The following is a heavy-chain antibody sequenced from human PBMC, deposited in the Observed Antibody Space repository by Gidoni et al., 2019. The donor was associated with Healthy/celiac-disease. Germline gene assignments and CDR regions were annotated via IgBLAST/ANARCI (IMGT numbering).Heavy chain of an antibody. J-gene: IGHJ3*02. CDR1: GYSFTSYW. CDR3: ARHDSSPRRGATDAFDI. Sequence: EVQLVQSGAEVKKPGESLKISCKGSGYSFTSYWIGWVRQMPGKGLEWMGIIYPGDSDTRYSPSFQGQVTISADKSISTAYLQWSSLKASDTAMYYCARHDSSPRRGATDAFDIWGQGTMVTVSS. D-gene: IGHD6-13*01. V-gene: IGHV5-51*01. CDR2: IYPGDSDT.